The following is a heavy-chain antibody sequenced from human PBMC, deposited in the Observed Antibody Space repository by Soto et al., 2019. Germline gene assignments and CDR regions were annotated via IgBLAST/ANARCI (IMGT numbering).Heavy chain of an antibody. J-gene: IGHJ5*02. D-gene: IGHD3-3*01. CDR1: GYTFTSYD. CDR3: ARAYYYDFWSGYNDHEFDP. V-gene: IGHV1-8*01. CDR2: MNPNSGNT. Sequence: GASVKVSCKASGYTFTSYDINWVRQATGQGLEWMGWMNPNSGNTGYTQKFQGRVTMTRNTSISTAYMELSSLRSEDTAVYYCARAYYYDFWSGYNDHEFDPWGQGTLVTVSS.